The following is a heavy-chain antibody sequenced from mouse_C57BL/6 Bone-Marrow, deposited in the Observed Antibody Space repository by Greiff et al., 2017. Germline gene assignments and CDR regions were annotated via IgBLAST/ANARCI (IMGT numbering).Heavy chain of an antibody. Sequence: EVKVVESGEGLVKPGGSLKLSCAASGFTFSSYAMSWVRQTPEKRLEWVAYISSGGDYIYYADTVKGRFTISRDNARNTLYLQMSSLKSEDTAMYYCTRDVDYGSPFAYWGQGTLVTVSA. D-gene: IGHD1-1*01. V-gene: IGHV5-9-1*02. CDR2: ISSGGDYI. J-gene: IGHJ3*01. CDR1: GFTFSSYA. CDR3: TRDVDYGSPFAY.